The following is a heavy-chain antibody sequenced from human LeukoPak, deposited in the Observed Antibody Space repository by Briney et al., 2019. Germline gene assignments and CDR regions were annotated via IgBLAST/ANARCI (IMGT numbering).Heavy chain of an antibody. D-gene: IGHD6-13*01. J-gene: IGHJ5*02. Sequence: PSETLSLTFTVSGGSISGYYWSWIRQPPGKGLEWIGYIYYSGSTNYNPSLKSRVTISVDTSKNQFSLKLSSVTAADTAVYYCASTGLGIPEHWFDPWGQGTLVTVSS. CDR2: IYYSGST. CDR1: GGSISGYY. CDR3: ASTGLGIPEHWFDP. V-gene: IGHV4-59*01.